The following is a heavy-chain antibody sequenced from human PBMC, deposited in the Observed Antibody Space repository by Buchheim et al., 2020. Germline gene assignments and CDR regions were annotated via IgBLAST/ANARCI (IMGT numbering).Heavy chain of an antibody. J-gene: IGHJ6*02. Sequence: QVQLVQSGAEVKKPGASVKVSCKASGYTFTSYYMHWVRQAPGQGLEWMGIINPSGGSTSYAQKFQGRVTMTRDTSTSTVYMELSSLRSEDTAVYYCARGPTVTTFFESPYYYGMDVWGQGTT. CDR1: GYTFTSYY. CDR3: ARGPTVTTFFESPYYYGMDV. D-gene: IGHD4-17*01. V-gene: IGHV1-46*01. CDR2: INPSGGST.